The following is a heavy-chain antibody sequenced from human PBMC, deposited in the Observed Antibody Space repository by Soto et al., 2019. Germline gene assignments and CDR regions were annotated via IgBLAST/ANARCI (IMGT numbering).Heavy chain of an antibody. J-gene: IGHJ4*02. Sequence: HVQLLQSGGELKKPGASVKVSCNTSGFTFNTYFISWVRQAPGQGLEWMGWISPYNGNTKYGEKFQGRVTMTTDTITRTAYMELRNLRIDDTAVYYCARDTSNSFDYCGQGTLFTVSS. CDR3: ARDTSNSFDY. CDR2: ISPYNGNT. V-gene: IGHV1-18*01. CDR1: GFTFNTYF. D-gene: IGHD2-2*01.